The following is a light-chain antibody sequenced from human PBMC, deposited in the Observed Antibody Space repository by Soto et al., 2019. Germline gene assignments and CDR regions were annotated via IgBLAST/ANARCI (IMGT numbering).Light chain of an antibody. J-gene: IGKJ1*01. V-gene: IGKV2-24*01. CDR3: QQTLSVTRT. Sequence: DIVMTQTPLSSPVTLGQAASISCRSIQSLVHNDGNTYLSWFQKRPGQPPRILIYKVSDRFSGVPDRFSGSGAGTDFKLTITGLQTEDSATYECQQTLSVTRTFGLGTKVDIK. CDR2: KVS. CDR1: QSLVHNDGNTY.